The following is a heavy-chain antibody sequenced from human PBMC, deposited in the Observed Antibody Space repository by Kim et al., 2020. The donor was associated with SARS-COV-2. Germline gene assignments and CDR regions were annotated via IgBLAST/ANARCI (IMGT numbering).Heavy chain of an antibody. Sequence: SVKVSCKASGGTFSSYAISWVRQAPGQGLEWMGGIIPIFGTANYAQKFQGRVTITADESTSTAYMELSSLRSEDTAVYYCAREYYYDSSGYYGGTPVYFDDWGQGTLVTVSS. CDR3: AREYYYDSSGYYGGTPVYFDD. CDR2: IIPIFGTA. CDR1: GGTFSSYA. D-gene: IGHD3-22*01. J-gene: IGHJ4*02. V-gene: IGHV1-69*13.